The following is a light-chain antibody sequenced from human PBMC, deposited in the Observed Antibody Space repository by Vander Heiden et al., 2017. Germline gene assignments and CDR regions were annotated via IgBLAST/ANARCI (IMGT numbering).Light chain of an antibody. CDR1: QSISSY. J-gene: IGKJ1*01. CDR2: AAS. CDR3: QQSYSTPGWT. Sequence: DIQMTQSPSSLSASVGDRVTITCRASQSISSYLNWYQQKPGKAPKLLIYAASSLQSGVPSRFSGSGSGTDFTLTISRLQPEDFATYYCQQSYSTPGWTFGQGTKVEIK. V-gene: IGKV1-39*01.